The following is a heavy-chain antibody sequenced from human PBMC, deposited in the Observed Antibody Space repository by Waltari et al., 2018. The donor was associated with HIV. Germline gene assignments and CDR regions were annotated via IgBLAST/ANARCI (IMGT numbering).Heavy chain of an antibody. Sequence: EVQLVEAGGGLVQPGGRLRLACAASGFTFSIYWLTWVRQAPGKGLVWFSRIHSDGISTSYADSVKGRFTISRDNAKNTLYLQMNSLRAEDTAVYYCARGNGHAFDRWGQGTMVTVSS. CDR1: GFTFSIYW. J-gene: IGHJ3*02. D-gene: IGHD2-8*01. CDR3: ARGNGHAFDR. V-gene: IGHV3-74*01. CDR2: IHSDGIST.